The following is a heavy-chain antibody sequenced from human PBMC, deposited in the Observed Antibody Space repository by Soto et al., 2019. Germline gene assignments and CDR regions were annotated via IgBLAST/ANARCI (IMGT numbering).Heavy chain of an antibody. J-gene: IGHJ4*02. CDR3: ARVIAAAGDEY. CDR1: GFTVSSKY. D-gene: IGHD6-13*01. CDR2: IQSGGTT. V-gene: IGHV3-66*01. Sequence: GGSLRLSCAASGFTVSSKYMTWVRQAPGKGLEWVSLIQSGGTTYYADSVKGRFTISRDTSENTLHLQMNSLRAEDTAVYYCARVIAAAGDEYWGQGTLVTVSS.